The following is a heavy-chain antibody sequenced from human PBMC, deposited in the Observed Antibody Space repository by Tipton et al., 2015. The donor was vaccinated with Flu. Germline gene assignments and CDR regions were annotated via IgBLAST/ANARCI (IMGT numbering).Heavy chain of an antibody. CDR2: ISYDGRNQ. J-gene: IGHJ4*02. V-gene: IGHV3-30*04. CDR1: GLTFSTFA. D-gene: IGHD3-10*01. Sequence: SLRLSCSVSGLTFSTFAMQWVRRAPGKGLEWLALISYDGRNQIYADSVKGRFTISRDNSKNTLYLQINSLGPGDTAMYYCARVQQYGSGGSFFGYYFDHWGQGTQVTFSS. CDR3: ARVQQYGSGGSFFGYYFDH.